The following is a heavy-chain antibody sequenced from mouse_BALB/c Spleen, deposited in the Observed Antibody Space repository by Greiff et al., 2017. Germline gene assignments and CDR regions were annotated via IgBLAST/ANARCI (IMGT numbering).Heavy chain of an antibody. CDR1: GFNIKDTY. Sequence: LEESGAELVKPGASVKLSCTASGFNIKDTYMHWVKQRPEQGLEWIGRIDPANGNTKYDPKFQGKATITADTSSNTAYLQLSSLTSEDTAVYYCARGGYHEGYFDVWGAGTTVTVSS. V-gene: IGHV14-3*02. D-gene: IGHD2-2*01. CDR3: ARGGYHEGYFDV. CDR2: IDPANGNT. J-gene: IGHJ1*01.